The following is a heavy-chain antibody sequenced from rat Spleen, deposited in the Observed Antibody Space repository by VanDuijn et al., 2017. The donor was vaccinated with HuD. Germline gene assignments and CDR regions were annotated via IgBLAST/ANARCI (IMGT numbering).Heavy chain of an antibody. CDR1: GFTFSSYG. D-gene: IGHD3-4*01. J-gene: IGHJ2*01. Sequence: AVQLVESGGGLVQPGKSLKLSCSASGFTFSSYGMHWIRQAPGKGLDWVAYISSSSGTVYADAVKERFTISRDIAKSNLYLQMDSLRSEDTATYYCANPYFDYWGQGVMVTVSS. CDR3: ANPYFDY. CDR2: ISSSSGT. V-gene: IGHV5-62*01.